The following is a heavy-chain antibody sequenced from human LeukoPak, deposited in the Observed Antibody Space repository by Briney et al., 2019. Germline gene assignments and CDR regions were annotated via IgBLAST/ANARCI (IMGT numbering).Heavy chain of an antibody. V-gene: IGHV4-59*08. J-gene: IGHJ4*02. CDR1: GGSISSYY. CDR3: ARLDGVVPAQRLDY. CDR2: IYYSGST. D-gene: IGHD2-2*01. Sequence: SETLSLTCTVSGGSISSYYWSWIRQPPGKGLEWIGYIYYSGSTNYNPSLKSRVTISVDTSKNQFSLKLSSVTAADTAVYYCARLDGVVPAQRLDYWGQGTPVTVSS.